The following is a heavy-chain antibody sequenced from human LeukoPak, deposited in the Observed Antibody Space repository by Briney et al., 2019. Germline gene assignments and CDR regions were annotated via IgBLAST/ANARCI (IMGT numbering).Heavy chain of an antibody. V-gene: IGHV4-4*07. CDR1: GGSISSYY. J-gene: IGHJ6*03. Sequence: SETLSLTCTVSGGSISSYYWSWIRQPAGKGLEWIGRIYTSGSTNYNPSPKSRVTMSVDTSKNQFSLKLSSVTAADTAVYYCARVGSYSHLYYYYYYMDVWGKGTTVTVSS. D-gene: IGHD2-21*01. CDR2: IYTSGST. CDR3: ARVGSYSHLYYYYYYMDV.